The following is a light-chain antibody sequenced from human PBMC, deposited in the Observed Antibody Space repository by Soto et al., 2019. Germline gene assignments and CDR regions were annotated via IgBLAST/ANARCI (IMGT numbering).Light chain of an antibody. CDR3: QSYDSSLSGWL. CDR2: GDS. J-gene: IGLJ3*02. CDR1: SSIIGAGYN. V-gene: IGLV1-40*01. Sequence: QSVLTQPPSVSGAPGQRVTISCTGSSSIIGAGYNVHWYQQVPGTAPKLLIYGDSNRPSGVPDRFSGSKSGTSASLAITGLQAEDEADYYCQSYDSSLSGWLFGGGTKLTVL.